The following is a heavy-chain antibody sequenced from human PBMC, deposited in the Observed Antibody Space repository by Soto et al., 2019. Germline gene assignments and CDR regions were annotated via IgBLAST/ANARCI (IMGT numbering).Heavy chain of an antibody. CDR3: AHLYWASSGTRYYFDY. Sequence: QITLKESGPTLVKPTQTLTLTCTFSGFSFTTDGMGVGWIRQPPGKALEWLALFYWDDDKRYSPSLKSRLTITKDASRSQVVLTLTNMDPADTATYCCAHLYWASSGTRYYFDYWGQGTLVTVSS. D-gene: IGHD6-13*01. CDR2: FYWDDDK. CDR1: GFSFTTDGMG. J-gene: IGHJ4*02. V-gene: IGHV2-5*02.